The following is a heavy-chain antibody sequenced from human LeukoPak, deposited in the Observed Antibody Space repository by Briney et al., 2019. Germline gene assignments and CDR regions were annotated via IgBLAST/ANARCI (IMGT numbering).Heavy chain of an antibody. CDR2: IYYTGTT. CDR1: GGSINIGGCF. CDR3: ARRRYYYYYMDV. J-gene: IGHJ6*03. Sequence: SSQTLSLTCTVSGGSINIGGCFWTWIRQPLGKGLEWIGYIYYTGTTSYNSSLKSRLNISIDGSKNQFSLNLGSVTAADTAMYYCARRRYYYYYMDVWGKGTTVTVSS. V-gene: IGHV4-30-2*01.